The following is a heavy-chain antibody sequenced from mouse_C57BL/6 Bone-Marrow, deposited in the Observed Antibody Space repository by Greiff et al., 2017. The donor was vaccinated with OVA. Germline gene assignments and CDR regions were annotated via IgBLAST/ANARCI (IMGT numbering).Heavy chain of an antibody. J-gene: IGHJ3*01. V-gene: IGHV1-81*01. CDR3: AELGPFFAY. D-gene: IGHD4-1*01. CDR1: GYTFTSYG. Sequence: VKLVESGAELARPGASVKLSCKASGYTFTSYGISWVKQRTGQGLEWIGEIYPRSGNTYYNEKFKGKATLTADKSSSTAYMELRSLTSEDSAVYFCAELGPFFAYWGQGTLVTVSA. CDR2: IYPRSGNT.